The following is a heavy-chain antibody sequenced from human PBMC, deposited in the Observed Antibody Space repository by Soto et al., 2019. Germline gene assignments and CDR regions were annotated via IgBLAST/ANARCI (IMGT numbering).Heavy chain of an antibody. J-gene: IGHJ4*02. CDR2: ISYDGDNE. CDR3: AKDGGPVYCNSPGCSAKHFDY. D-gene: IGHD2-2*01. V-gene: IGHV3-30*18. CDR1: GFTFSNYG. Sequence: QVQLVESGGGVVQPGRSLRLSCAASGFTFSNYGMHWVRQAPGKGLEWVAIISYDGDNEYYADSVRGRFTISRDNSKNTLDLQTSGLRQEDTAVYYCAKDGGPVYCNSPGCSAKHFDYWGQGTLVTVSS.